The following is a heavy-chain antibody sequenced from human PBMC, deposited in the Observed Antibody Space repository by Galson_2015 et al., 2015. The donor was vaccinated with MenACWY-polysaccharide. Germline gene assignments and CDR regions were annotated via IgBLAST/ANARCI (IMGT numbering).Heavy chain of an antibody. CDR2: INPSGGST. Sequence: SVKVSCRASGYIFASYYIHWVRQAPGQGLEWMGIINPSGGSTRYSQKSQGRVTVTRDTSTSTVYMELSSLRPEDTALYYCARSYCSSTSCSNNWFDPWGQGTLVTVSS. D-gene: IGHD2-2*01. CDR3: ARSYCSSTSCSNNWFDP. J-gene: IGHJ5*02. CDR1: GYIFASYY. V-gene: IGHV1-46*01.